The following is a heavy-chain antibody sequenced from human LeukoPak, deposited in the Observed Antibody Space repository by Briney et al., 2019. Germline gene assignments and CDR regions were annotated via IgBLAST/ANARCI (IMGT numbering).Heavy chain of an antibody. Sequence: SETLSLTCAVSGYSISSGYSWGWIRQPPGKGLEWIGSIYHSGSTYYNPSLKSRVTISVDTSKNQFSLKLSSVTAADTAVYYCARQPYSSSSGYFDYWGQGTLVTVSS. CDR2: IYHSGST. V-gene: IGHV4-38-2*01. J-gene: IGHJ4*02. CDR3: ARQPYSSSSGYFDY. D-gene: IGHD6-6*01. CDR1: GYSISSGYS.